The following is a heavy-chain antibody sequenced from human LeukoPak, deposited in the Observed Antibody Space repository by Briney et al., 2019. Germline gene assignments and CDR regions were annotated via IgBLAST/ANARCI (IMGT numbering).Heavy chain of an antibody. V-gene: IGHV1-69*13. CDR2: IIPIFGTA. J-gene: IGHJ4*02. CDR3: AREGEYCSSTSCSDY. D-gene: IGHD2-2*01. Sequence: SVKVSCKASGYTFTGYYMHWVRQAPGQGLEWMGGIIPIFGTANYAQKFQGRVTITADESTSTAYMELSSLRSEDTAVYYCAREGEYCSSTSCSDYWGQGTLVTVSS. CDR1: GYTFTGYY.